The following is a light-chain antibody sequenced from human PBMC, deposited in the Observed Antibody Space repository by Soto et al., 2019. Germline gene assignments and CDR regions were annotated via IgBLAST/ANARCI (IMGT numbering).Light chain of an antibody. J-gene: IGKJ5*01. Sequence: DVVMTQSPLSLPVTLGQPASISCRSSQSLVYSDGNTYLSWFQQRPGQSPRRLIYKVSKRDSGVPDRFSGSESGTNFTRKISSVEAEDVGVYYCMQATQWPFTFGQGTRLEIK. V-gene: IGKV2-30*01. CDR2: KVS. CDR1: QSLVYSDGNTY. CDR3: MQATQWPFT.